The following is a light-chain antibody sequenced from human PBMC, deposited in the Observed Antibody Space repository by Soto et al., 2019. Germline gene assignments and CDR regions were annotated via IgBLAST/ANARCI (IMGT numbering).Light chain of an antibody. CDR3: SSQAGTYPGV. Sequence: QSALTQPRSVSGSPGQSVTISCTGTSSDVGGYNFVSWYQQLPGKAPKLMIYDVTKRPSGVPDRFSGSKSGNTASLTISGLQAEDEADYYCSSQAGTYPGVFGGGTKLTVL. CDR1: SSDVGGYNF. CDR2: DVT. V-gene: IGLV2-11*01. J-gene: IGLJ3*02.